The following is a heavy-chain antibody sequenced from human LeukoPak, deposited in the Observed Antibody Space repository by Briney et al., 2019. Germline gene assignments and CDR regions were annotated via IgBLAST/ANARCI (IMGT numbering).Heavy chain of an antibody. D-gene: IGHD1-26*01. CDR3: ARKRRDIVGATTADY. CDR2: ISAYNANT. V-gene: IGHV1-18*01. J-gene: IGHJ4*02. CDR1: GYTFTSYG. Sequence: GASVKVSCKASGYTFTSYGISWVRQAPGQGLEWMGWISAYNANTNYAQELQGRVTMTTDTSTSTACMELRSLRSDDTAVYCCARKRRDIVGATTADYWGQGTLVTVSP.